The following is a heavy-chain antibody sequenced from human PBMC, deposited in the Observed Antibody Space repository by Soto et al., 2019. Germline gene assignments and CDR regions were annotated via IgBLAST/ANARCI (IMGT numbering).Heavy chain of an antibody. CDR3: AKPIVATITFDY. V-gene: IGHV3-23*01. CDR2: ISGSGGST. Sequence: GGSLRLSCAASGFTFSSYAMSWVRQAPGKGLEWVSAISGSGGSTYYADSVKGRFTISRDNSKNTLYLQMNSLRAEDTAVDYCAKPIVATITFDYWGQGTLVTVSS. CDR1: GFTFSSYA. D-gene: IGHD5-12*01. J-gene: IGHJ4*02.